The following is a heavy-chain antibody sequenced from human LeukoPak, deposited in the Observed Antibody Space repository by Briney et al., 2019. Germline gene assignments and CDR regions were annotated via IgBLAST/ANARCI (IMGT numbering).Heavy chain of an antibody. CDR2: IYSGGTT. V-gene: IGHV3-53*01. CDR3: ARLGDHYHWNLDL. J-gene: IGHJ2*01. CDR1: GFSVSTKY. D-gene: IGHD3-10*01. Sequence: PGGSLRLSCAASGFSVSTKYMNWVRHAPGKGLEWVSIIYSGGTTSYGESVVGRFTTSSDTTTNTVLLLLNSMRVEDTAVYYCARLGDHYHWNLDLWGRGTLVTVSS.